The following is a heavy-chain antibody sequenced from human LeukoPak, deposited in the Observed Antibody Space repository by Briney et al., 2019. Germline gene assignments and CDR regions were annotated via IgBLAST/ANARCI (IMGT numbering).Heavy chain of an antibody. CDR3: ARGGYDDWFDP. D-gene: IGHD5-12*01. Sequence: ASVKVSCEASGYTSTDYYMYWVRPAPGQGLEWMGWINPNSGGTNYAQKYRSRVTMTRDTSISTAYMELSRLRSDDAAVYCCARGGYDDWFDPWGQGTLVTVSS. CDR2: INPNSGGT. CDR1: GYTSTDYY. V-gene: IGHV1-2*02. J-gene: IGHJ5*02.